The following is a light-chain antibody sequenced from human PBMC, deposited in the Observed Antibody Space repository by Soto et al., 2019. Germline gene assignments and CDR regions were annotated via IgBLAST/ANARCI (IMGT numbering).Light chain of an antibody. CDR1: QSISSW. J-gene: IGKJ1*01. V-gene: IGKV1-5*03. CDR3: QQCNSWPWT. CDR2: KAS. Sequence: DIQMTQSPSTLSASVGDRVTITCRASQSISSWLAWYQQKPGKAPKLLIYKASSLESGVPSRFSGSGSGTEFTLTISSLQPDDFAIYYCQQCNSWPWTFGQGNKVEIK.